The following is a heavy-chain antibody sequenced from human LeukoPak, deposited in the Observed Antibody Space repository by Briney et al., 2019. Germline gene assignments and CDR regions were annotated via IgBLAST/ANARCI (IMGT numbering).Heavy chain of an antibody. J-gene: IGHJ4*02. CDR2: ISAYNGNT. V-gene: IGHV1-18*01. CDR3: ARRTRDYYDSSALHY. Sequence: ASVKVSCKASGYTFTSYGISWVRQAPGQGLKWMGWISAYNGNTNYAQKLQGRVTMTTDTSTSTAYMELRSLRSDDTAVYYCARRTRDYYDSSALHYWGQGTLVTVSS. D-gene: IGHD3-22*01. CDR1: GYTFTSYG.